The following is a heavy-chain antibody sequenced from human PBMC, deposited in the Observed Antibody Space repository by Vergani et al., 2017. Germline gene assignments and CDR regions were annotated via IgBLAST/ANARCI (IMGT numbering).Heavy chain of an antibody. D-gene: IGHD2-2*01. CDR1: GVTFISLA. CDR3: ANSQFTSSWPFDY. Sequence: QVHLLQSGAEVKKPGSSVKVSCKASGVTFISLAISWVRLAPGQGLEWMGRIVPIFDKINYEPKFQGRVTITADESTNIAYMELTSLTSDDSAIYYCANSQFTSSWPFDYWGQGTPVTVSS. CDR2: IVPIFDKI. J-gene: IGHJ4*02. V-gene: IGHV1-69*13.